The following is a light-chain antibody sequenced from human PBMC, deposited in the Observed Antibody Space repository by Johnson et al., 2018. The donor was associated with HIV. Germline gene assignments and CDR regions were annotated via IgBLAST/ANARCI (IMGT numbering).Light chain of an antibody. CDR2: ENN. Sequence: QSVLTQPPSVSAAPGQKVTISCSGSSSNIGNNYVSWYQQFPGTAPKLLIYENNKRPSGIPDRFSGSKSGTSTTLGITGLQTGDEADYYCGTWDSSLSRGGFGTGTKVTVL. CDR1: SSNIGNNY. J-gene: IGLJ1*01. V-gene: IGLV1-51*02. CDR3: GTWDSSLSRGG.